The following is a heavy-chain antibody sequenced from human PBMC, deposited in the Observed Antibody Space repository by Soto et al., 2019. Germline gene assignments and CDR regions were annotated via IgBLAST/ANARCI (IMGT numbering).Heavy chain of an antibody. CDR2: ITDSGDFT. Sequence: GGSLRLSCAASGFTFSSSAMNWVRQAPGKGLEWVSVITDSGDFTYYADSVKGRFTISRDNSKNTLYLQMNSLRADDTALYYCAKDFVRFDNWGQGTPVTVSS. J-gene: IGHJ4*02. CDR3: AKDFVRFDN. CDR1: GFTFSSSA. V-gene: IGHV3-23*01.